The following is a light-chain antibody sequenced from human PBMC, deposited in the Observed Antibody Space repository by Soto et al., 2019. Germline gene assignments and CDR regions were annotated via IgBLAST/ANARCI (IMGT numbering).Light chain of an antibody. CDR1: QNILHSSNKKNY. CDR3: QQYYSSPYS. CDR2: WAS. J-gene: IGKJ2*03. Sequence: DIVMTQSPDSLAVSLGERATINCKSSQNILHSSNKKNYLAWYQQKPGQPPKKLIYWASTRESGVPDRFSGSGSGTDFTLTVSSLQAEDVAVYYCQQYYSSPYSFGQGTKLEIK. V-gene: IGKV4-1*01.